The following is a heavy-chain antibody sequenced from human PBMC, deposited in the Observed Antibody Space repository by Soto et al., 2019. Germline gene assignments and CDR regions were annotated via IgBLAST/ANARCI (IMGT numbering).Heavy chain of an antibody. Sequence: GGSLRLSCEASGFIFSNYWMHWVRQTPGTGLVWVSRISNDGSITNYADSVKGRFTISRDNSRNTLFLQMNSLRAEDTAVYYCARDYYKYYDSSGYYRSPAYWGQGTLVTVSS. V-gene: IGHV3-74*01. CDR3: ARDYYKYYDSSGYYRSPAY. CDR1: GFIFSNYW. D-gene: IGHD3-22*01. J-gene: IGHJ4*02. CDR2: ISNDGSIT.